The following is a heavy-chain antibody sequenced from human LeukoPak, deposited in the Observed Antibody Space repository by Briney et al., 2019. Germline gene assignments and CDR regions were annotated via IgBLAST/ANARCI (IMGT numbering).Heavy chain of an antibody. V-gene: IGHV1-69*05. CDR1: GGTFSSYA. J-gene: IGHJ5*02. Sequence: ASVKVSCKASGGTFSSYAISWVRQAPGQGLEWMGGIIPIFGTANYAQKLQGRVTMTTDTSTSTAYMELRSLRSDDTAVYYCARVRLVAGTYNWFDPWGQGTLVTVSS. CDR3: ARVRLVAGTYNWFDP. CDR2: IIPIFGTA. D-gene: IGHD6-19*01.